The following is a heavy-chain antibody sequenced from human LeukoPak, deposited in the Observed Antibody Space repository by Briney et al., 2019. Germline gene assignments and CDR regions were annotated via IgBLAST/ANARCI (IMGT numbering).Heavy chain of an antibody. V-gene: IGHV3-53*01. CDR2: IYSGGST. J-gene: IGHJ4*02. CDR3: ARAPWEVLDNFDY. Sequence: GGSLRLSCAASGFTLSSNYMSWVRQAPGKGLEWVSVIYSGGSTYYADSVKGRFTISRDNSKNTLYLQMNSLRAEDTAVYYSARAPWEVLDNFDYWGQGTLVTVSS. CDR1: GFTLSSNY. D-gene: IGHD1-26*01.